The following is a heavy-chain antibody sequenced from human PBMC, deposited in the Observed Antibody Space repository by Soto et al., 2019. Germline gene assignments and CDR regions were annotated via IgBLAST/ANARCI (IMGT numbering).Heavy chain of an antibody. V-gene: IGHV3-23*01. J-gene: IGHJ4*02. D-gene: IGHD3-16*01. CDR1: RYTFKSHG. Sequence: GGSLRLSCVVSRYTFKSHGLSWVRQAPGKGLEWVSTIDSTGANTHYADSVRGRFTISRDNSRNTLHLQMHDLRADDTALYYCVSWVSAHFDYWGQGTLVTVSS. CDR3: VSWVSAHFDY. CDR2: IDSTGANT.